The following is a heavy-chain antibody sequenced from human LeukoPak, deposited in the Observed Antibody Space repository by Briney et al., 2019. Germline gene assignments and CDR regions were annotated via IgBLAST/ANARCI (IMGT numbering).Heavy chain of an antibody. CDR3: AKGLVGIQLWFRGYYFDY. CDR2: ISGSGGST. V-gene: IGHV3-23*01. D-gene: IGHD5-18*01. CDR1: GFTFSSYA. Sequence: GGSLRLSCAASGFTFSSYAMSWVRQAPGKGLGWVSAISGSGGSTYYADSVKGRFTISRDNSKNTLYLQMNSLRAEDTAVYYCAKGLVGIQLWFRGYYFDYWGQGTLVTVSS. J-gene: IGHJ4*02.